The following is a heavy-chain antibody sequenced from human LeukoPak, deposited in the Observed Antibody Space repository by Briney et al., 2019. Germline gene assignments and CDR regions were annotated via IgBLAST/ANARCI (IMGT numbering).Heavy chain of an antibody. D-gene: IGHD1-26*01. CDR2: INPNSGGT. J-gene: IGHJ4*02. CDR3: ATMGAKNFDH. V-gene: IGHV1-2*02. CDR1: GYTFTGYY. Sequence: ASVKVSCKASGYTFTGYYMHWVRQAPGQGLEWMGWINPNSGGTNYVQKFQDRVTMTRDRSIRTAYMEVSRLGSDDTAEYYCATMGAKNFDHWGQGTLVTVSS.